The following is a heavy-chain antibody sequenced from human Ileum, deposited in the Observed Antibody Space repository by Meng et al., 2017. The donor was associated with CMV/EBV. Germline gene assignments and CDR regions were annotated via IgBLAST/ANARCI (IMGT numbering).Heavy chain of an antibody. J-gene: IGHJ4*02. CDR2: ISGSSNTI. V-gene: IGHV3-11*01. D-gene: IGHD4/OR15-4a*01. CDR3: VRAEYGDYGGY. Sequence: GESLKISCATSGFIISDYYMAWIRQAPGEGLEWISYISGSSNTIYYADSVRGRFTVSRDNAKESVYLQMNSLRADDTAVYYCVRAEYGDYGGYWGQGTLVTFSS. CDR1: GFIISDYY.